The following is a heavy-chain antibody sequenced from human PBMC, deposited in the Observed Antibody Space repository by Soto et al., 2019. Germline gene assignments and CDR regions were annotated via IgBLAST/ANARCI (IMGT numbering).Heavy chain of an antibody. CDR2: IDWDDDK. V-gene: IGHV2-70*13. CDR3: ARTSALPLGYPHGMDV. J-gene: IGHJ6*02. CDR1: GFSLNSNGMC. Sequence: SGPTLVNPTQTLTLTCTSSGFSLNSNGMCVNWIRQPPGKALEWLAPIDWDDDKYYSTSLKTRLTISRDTSKNQVVLTMTNMDPVDTATYYCARTSALPLGYPHGMDVWGQGTTVTVSS. D-gene: IGHD7-27*01.